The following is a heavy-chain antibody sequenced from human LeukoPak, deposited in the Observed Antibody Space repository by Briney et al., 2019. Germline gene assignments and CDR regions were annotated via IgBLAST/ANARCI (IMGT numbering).Heavy chain of an antibody. J-gene: IGHJ4*02. CDR2: ISGSGDST. D-gene: IGHD2-15*01. CDR1: GFTFSSYA. V-gene: IGHV3-23*01. Sequence: GGSLRLSCAASGFTFSSYAMSWVRQAPGKGLEWVSAISGSGDSTNYGDSVKGRFTISRDNSKNTLYLQMNSLRAEDTAVYYCAKAGAVVVVVAKFFDYWGQGTLVTVSS. CDR3: AKAGAVVVVVAKFFDY.